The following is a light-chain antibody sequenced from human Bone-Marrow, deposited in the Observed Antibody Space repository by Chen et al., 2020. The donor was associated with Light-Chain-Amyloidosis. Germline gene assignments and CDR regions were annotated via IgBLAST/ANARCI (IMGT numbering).Light chain of an antibody. CDR3: QVWDRSSDRPV. CDR2: DAS. J-gene: IGLJ3*02. Sequence: SYVLTQPSSVSVAPGQTATIACGGNNIGSTSVHWYQQTPGQAPLLVVYDASDRPSGIPERLTGSNSGNTATLTISRVEAGDEADYNCQVWDRSSDRPVFGGGTKLTVL. CDR1: NIGSTS. V-gene: IGLV3-21*02.